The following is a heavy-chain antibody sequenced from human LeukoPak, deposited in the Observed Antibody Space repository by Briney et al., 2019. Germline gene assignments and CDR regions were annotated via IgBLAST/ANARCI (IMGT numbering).Heavy chain of an antibody. CDR3: ARVSSVITTSFDY. V-gene: IGHV4-59*01. Sequence: PSETLSLTCTVSGGSMTYYYWAWIRQPPGKTLEWIGYTYYSGRTDYNPSLKGRVSISVDRSRSSNQFSLTLSSVTAADTAVHYCARVSSVITTSFDYWGQGILVTVSS. CDR2: TYYSGRT. J-gene: IGHJ4*02. D-gene: IGHD3-22*01. CDR1: GGSMTYYY.